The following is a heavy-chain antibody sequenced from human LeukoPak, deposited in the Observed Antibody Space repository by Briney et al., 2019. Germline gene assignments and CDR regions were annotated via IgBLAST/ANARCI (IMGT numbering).Heavy chain of an antibody. Sequence: SVKVSCKASGGTFSSYAISWVRQAPGQGLEWMGGIIPIFGTANYAQKFQGRVTITTDESTSTAYMELSSLRSEDTAVYYCARRTMVRGVPSYCMDVWGKGTTVTVSS. D-gene: IGHD3-10*01. CDR3: ARRTMVRGVPSYCMDV. J-gene: IGHJ6*03. CDR1: GGTFSSYA. CDR2: IIPIFGTA. V-gene: IGHV1-69*05.